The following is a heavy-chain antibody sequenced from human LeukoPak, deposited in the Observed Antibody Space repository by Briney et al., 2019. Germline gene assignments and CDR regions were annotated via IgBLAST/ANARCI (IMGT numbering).Heavy chain of an antibody. J-gene: IGHJ5*02. CDR3: ARLVLPNWFDP. D-gene: IGHD1-7*01. Sequence: GGSLRLSCAASGFTFSSYSMNWVRQAPGKGLEWVSSISSSSSYIYYADSVKGRFTISRDNAKNSLYLQMNSLRAEDTAVYYCARLVLPNWFDPWGRGTLVTVSS. CDR1: GFTFSSYS. V-gene: IGHV3-21*01. CDR2: ISSSSSYI.